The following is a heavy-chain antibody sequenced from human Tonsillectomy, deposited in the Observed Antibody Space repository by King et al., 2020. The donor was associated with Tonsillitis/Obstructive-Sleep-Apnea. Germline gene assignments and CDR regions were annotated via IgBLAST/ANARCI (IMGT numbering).Heavy chain of an antibody. V-gene: IGHV4-34*01. J-gene: IGHJ5*02. CDR2: INHSGST. Sequence: VQLQQWGAGLLKPSETLSLTCAVSGASFSGYCWSWIRQPPGKGLEWIGEINHSGSTNYNPSLKSRVTISVDTSKNQFSLKLSSVTAADTAVYYCARDQHFMAAPAKGWFDPWGQGTLVTVSS. D-gene: IGHD6-13*01. CDR1: GASFSGYC. CDR3: ARDQHFMAAPAKGWFDP.